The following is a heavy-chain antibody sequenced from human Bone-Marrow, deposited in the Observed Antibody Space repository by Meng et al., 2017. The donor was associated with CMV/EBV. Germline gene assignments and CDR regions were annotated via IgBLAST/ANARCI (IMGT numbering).Heavy chain of an antibody. CDR2: MNPNSGNT. CDR1: GGTFSSYA. Sequence: ASVKVSCKASGGTFSSYAISWVRQAPGQGREWMGWMNPNSGNTGYAQKFQGRVTMTRNTSISTAYMELSSLRSEDTAVYYCARGGQLVLFYYYYGMDVWGQGTTVTVSS. J-gene: IGHJ6*02. V-gene: IGHV1-8*02. D-gene: IGHD6-6*01. CDR3: ARGGQLVLFYYYYGMDV.